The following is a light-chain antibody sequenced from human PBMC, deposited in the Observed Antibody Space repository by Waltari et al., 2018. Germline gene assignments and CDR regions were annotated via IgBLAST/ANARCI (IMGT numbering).Light chain of an antibody. CDR2: DVA. CDR1: IHDIGSDNY. Sequence: QSALTQPRSVSGSPGQSVPISCTGTIHDIGSDNYFFWYQHTPDNAPKLIIYDVARRPSGVPYRFSASKSGITASLTISGLQSADEGDYYCCSYAGKYTFVFGGGTKLTV. CDR3: CSYAGKYTFV. J-gene: IGLJ2*01. V-gene: IGLV2-11*01.